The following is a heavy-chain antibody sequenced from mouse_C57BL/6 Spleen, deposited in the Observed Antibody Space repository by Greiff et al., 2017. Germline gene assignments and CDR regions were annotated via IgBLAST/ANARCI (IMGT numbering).Heavy chain of an antibody. D-gene: IGHD2-2*01. V-gene: IGHV1-50*01. CDR1: GYTFTSYW. Sequence: QVQLKQPGAELVKPGASVKLSCKASGYTFTSYWMQWVKQRPGQGLEWIGEIDPSDSYTNYNQKFKGKATLTVDTSSSTAYMQLSSLTSEDSAVYYCARREAMVTTRYFDVWGTGTTVTVSS. CDR2: IDPSDSYT. CDR3: ARREAMVTTRYFDV. J-gene: IGHJ1*03.